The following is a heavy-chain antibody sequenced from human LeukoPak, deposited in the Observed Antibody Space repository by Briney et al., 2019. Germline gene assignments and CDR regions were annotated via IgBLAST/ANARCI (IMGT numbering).Heavy chain of an antibody. CDR2: IIPIFGTA. J-gene: IGHJ3*02. D-gene: IGHD4-23*01. CDR1: GGTFSSYA. Sequence: SVKVSCKASGGTFSSYAISWVRQAPGQGLEWMGGIIPIFGTANYAQKFQGRVTTTGDESTSTAYMELSSLRCEVTAVYYCARPSTTVVTGGGGDAFYIWGQGTMVTVAS. CDR3: ARPSTTVVTGGGGDAFYI. V-gene: IGHV1-69*13.